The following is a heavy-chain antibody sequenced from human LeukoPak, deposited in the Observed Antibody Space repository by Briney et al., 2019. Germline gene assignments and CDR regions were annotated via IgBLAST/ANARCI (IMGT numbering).Heavy chain of an antibody. Sequence: GGSLRLSCTASGFTFTTYWMHWVRQAPGKGLVWVARINTDGGVTTYAESVKGRFTVSRDNAENTLYLEMNNLRPEDTAVYYCIRETHVGLHLEYWGQGTLATVTS. CDR2: INTDGGVT. V-gene: IGHV3-74*03. CDR3: IRETHVGLHLEY. D-gene: IGHD3-10*02. CDR1: GFTFTTYW. J-gene: IGHJ4*02.